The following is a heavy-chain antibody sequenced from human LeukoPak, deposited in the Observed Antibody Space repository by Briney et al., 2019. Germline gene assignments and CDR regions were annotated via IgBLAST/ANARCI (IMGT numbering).Heavy chain of an antibody. Sequence: PGRSLRLSCAASGFTFVTYGMHWVRQAPGKGLECVAVISYDGDKKYYADSVKGRFTISRDNSKNTLYLQMDSLRAEDTAVYYCARATGYSSGWRYYYYYMDVWGKGTTVTVSS. V-gene: IGHV3-30*03. CDR1: GFTFVTYG. J-gene: IGHJ6*03. CDR3: ARATGYSSGWRYYYYYMDV. CDR2: ISYDGDKK. D-gene: IGHD6-19*01.